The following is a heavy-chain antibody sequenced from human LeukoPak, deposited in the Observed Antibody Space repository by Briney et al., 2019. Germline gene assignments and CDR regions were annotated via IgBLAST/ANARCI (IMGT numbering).Heavy chain of an antibody. CDR1: GFTFSSYG. V-gene: IGHV3-30*03. CDR3: AREYSSSWLLDY. D-gene: IGHD6-13*01. Sequence: PGGSLRLSCAASGFTFSSYGMHWVRQAPGKGLEWVALISYDGGTKYYADSVKGRFTISRDNSKNTLYLQMNSLRAEDTAVYYCAREYSSSWLLDYWGQGTLVTVS. CDR2: ISYDGGTK. J-gene: IGHJ4*02.